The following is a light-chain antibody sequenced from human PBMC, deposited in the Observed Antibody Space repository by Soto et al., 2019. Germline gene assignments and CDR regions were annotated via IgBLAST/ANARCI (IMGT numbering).Light chain of an antibody. Sequence: EIVLTQSPGTLSLSPGERATLSCRASQSVSDMYLAWYQQKPGQAPRLLIYASNRATGIPARFSGSGSGTAFTLTSSRLEPEDVALYYCQHYGTSALFGPGTKVEIK. V-gene: IGKV3-20*01. CDR2: AS. J-gene: IGKJ3*01. CDR3: QHYGTSAL. CDR1: QSVSDMY.